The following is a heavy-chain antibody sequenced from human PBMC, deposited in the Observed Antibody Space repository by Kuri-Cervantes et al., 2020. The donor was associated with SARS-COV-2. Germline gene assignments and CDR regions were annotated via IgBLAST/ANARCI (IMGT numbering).Heavy chain of an antibody. Sequence: SVKVSCKASGGTFSSYAISWVRQAPGQGLEWMGGIIPVLGTPNYAQKFQGRVTITADESTSTAYMELSSLRSEDTAVYYCARGGGRLRWSRAYYYYMDVWGKGTTVTVSS. V-gene: IGHV1-69*13. CDR2: IIPVLGTP. CDR1: GGTFSSYA. J-gene: IGHJ6*03. D-gene: IGHD4-23*01. CDR3: ARGGGRLRWSRAYYYYMDV.